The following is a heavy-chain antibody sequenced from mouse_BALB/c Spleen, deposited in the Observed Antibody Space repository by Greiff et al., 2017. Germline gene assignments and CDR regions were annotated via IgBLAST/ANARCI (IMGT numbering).Heavy chain of an antibody. CDR3: ARETGTGAMDY. CDR1: GYSITSGYY. D-gene: IGHD4-1*01. J-gene: IGHJ4*01. CDR2: ISYDGSN. V-gene: IGHV3-6*02. Sequence: EVQRVESGPGLVKPSQSLSLTCSVTGYSITSGYYWNWIRQFPGNKLEWMGYISYDGSNNYNPSLKNRISITRDTSKNQFFLKLNSVTTEDTATYYCARETGTGAMDYWGQGTSVTVSS.